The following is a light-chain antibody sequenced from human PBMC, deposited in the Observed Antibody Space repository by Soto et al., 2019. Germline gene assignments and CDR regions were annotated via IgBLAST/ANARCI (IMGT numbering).Light chain of an antibody. Sequence: QSVLTQPPSVSGAPGQRVTMSCTGSSSNIGAGYDVHWYQQLPGTAPKLLIFGKNNRPSGVPDRFSGSKSGTSASLAITGLQAEDEANYYCQSYDSRLSAPVFGGGPKLTVL. CDR2: GKN. CDR1: SSNIGAGYD. V-gene: IGLV1-40*01. J-gene: IGLJ2*01. CDR3: QSYDSRLSAPV.